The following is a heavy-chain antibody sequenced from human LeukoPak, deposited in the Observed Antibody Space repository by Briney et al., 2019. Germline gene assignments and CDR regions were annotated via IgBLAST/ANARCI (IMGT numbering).Heavy chain of an antibody. CDR3: ARDRAPIVVVPAAKSRWFDP. CDR2: INPSGGST. CDR1: GYTFTSYY. J-gene: IGHJ5*02. Sequence: VASVKVSCKASGYTFTSYYMHWVRQAPGQGLEWMGIINPSGGSTSYAQKFQGRVTMTRDTSTSTVYMELSSLRSEDTAVYYCARDRAPIVVVPAAKSRWFDPWGQGTLVTVSS. D-gene: IGHD2-2*01. V-gene: IGHV1-46*01.